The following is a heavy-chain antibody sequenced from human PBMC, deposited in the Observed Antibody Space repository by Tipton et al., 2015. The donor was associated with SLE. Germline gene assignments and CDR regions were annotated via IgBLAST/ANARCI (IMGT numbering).Heavy chain of an antibody. CDR2: ISHSGSA. J-gene: IGHJ6*03. D-gene: IGHD3-16*01. V-gene: IGHV4-34*01. CDR1: RGSFSGYA. CDR3: ARGVSGYFSYCYMDV. Sequence: LRLSCAVSRGSFSGYAWNWIRQAPGKGPEWIGEISHSGSANYNAPLKSRVTMSLDKSNNQFSLRLSSVTAADTAVYYCARGVSGYFSYCYMDVWGKGTTVTISS.